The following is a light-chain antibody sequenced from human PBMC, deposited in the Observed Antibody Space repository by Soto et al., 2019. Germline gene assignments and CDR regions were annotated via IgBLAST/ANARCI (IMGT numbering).Light chain of an antibody. CDR3: CSYAGSSTYYV. J-gene: IGLJ1*01. CDR2: EVS. V-gene: IGLV2-23*02. CDR1: SSDVGGYDL. Sequence: QSALTQPASVSGSPGQSITISCTGTSSDVGGYDLVSWYQQHPGKAPKLMIYEVSKRPSGVSDRFSGSKSGNTASLTISGLQHEDESDYYCCSYAGSSTYYVFGPGTKVTVL.